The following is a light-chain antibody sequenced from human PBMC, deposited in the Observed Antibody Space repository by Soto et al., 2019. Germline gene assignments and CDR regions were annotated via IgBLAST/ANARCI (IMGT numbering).Light chain of an antibody. V-gene: IGKV3-20*01. CDR3: QQYGSSRT. CDR1: QSVSSY. Sequence: EIVMTQSPSTLSMNPGESATLSCRASQSVSSYLAWYQQKPGQAPRLLIYGASSRATGIPARFSGSGSGTDFTLTISRLEPEDFAVYYCQQYGSSRTFGQGTKV. CDR2: GAS. J-gene: IGKJ1*01.